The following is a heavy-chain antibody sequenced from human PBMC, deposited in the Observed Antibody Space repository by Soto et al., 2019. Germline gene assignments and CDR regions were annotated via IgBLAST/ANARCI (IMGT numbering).Heavy chain of an antibody. CDR3: AGYYDFWSGYYFWFDP. CDR1: GGSISSYY. Sequence: SETLSLTCTVSGGSISSYYWSWIRQPPGKGLEWIGYIYYSGSTNYNPSLKSRVTISVDTSKNQFSLKLSSVTAADTAVYYCAGYYDFWSGYYFWFDPWGQGTLVTVSS. D-gene: IGHD3-3*01. CDR2: IYYSGST. V-gene: IGHV4-59*01. J-gene: IGHJ5*02.